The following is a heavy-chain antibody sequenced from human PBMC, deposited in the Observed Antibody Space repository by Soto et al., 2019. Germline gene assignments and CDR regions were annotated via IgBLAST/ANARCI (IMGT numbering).Heavy chain of an antibody. D-gene: IGHD1-26*01. J-gene: IGHJ4*02. CDR3: ARDGVGATVFCGYFDY. CDR2: IRYDGSNI. CDR1: GIIFTGYG. V-gene: IGHV3-33*01. Sequence: QVQLVESGGGVVQPGGSLRLSCAVSGIIFTGYGMHWVRQAPGKGLEWVAVIRYDGSNIYYADSVKGRFTISRDNSKNTLYLQMNSLRAEDTAVYYCARDGVGATVFCGYFDYWGQGALVTVSS.